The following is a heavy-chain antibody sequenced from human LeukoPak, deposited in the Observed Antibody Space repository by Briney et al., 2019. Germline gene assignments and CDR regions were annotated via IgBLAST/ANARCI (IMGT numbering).Heavy chain of an antibody. J-gene: IGHJ4*02. V-gene: IGHV4-59*08. CDR3: ARYGSGSYLPDY. CDR1: GGSISSYY. CDR2: IYYSGST. D-gene: IGHD3-10*01. Sequence: KPSETLSLTCTVSGGSISSYYWSWIRQPPGKGLEWIGYIYYSGSTNYNPSLKSRVTISVDTSKNQFSLKLSFVTAADTAVYYCARYGSGSYLPDYWGQGTLVTVSS.